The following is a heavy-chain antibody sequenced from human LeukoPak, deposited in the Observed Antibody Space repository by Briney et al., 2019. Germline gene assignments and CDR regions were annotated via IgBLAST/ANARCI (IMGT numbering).Heavy chain of an antibody. Sequence: PGGSLRLSCAASGFTFSDYYMSWIRQAPGKGLEWVSYISSSGSTIYYADSVKGRFTISRNNAKNSLYLQMNSLRAEDTAVYYCARDNDYGSGSYSDWGQGTLVTVSS. D-gene: IGHD3-10*01. CDR3: ARDNDYGSGSYSD. J-gene: IGHJ4*02. CDR1: GFTFSDYY. CDR2: ISSSGSTI. V-gene: IGHV3-11*01.